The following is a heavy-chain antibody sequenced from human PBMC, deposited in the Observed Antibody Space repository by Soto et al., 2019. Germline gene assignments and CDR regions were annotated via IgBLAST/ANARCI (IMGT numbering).Heavy chain of an antibody. J-gene: IGHJ6*02. CDR3: ARGDTGTTIYYYYYYGMDV. V-gene: IGHV1-69*13. Sequence: SVKVSCKASGGTFSSYAISWVRQAPGQGLEWMGGIIPIFGTANYAQKFQGRVTITADESTSTAYMELSSLRSEDTAVYYCARGDTGTTIYYYYYYGMDVWGQGTTVTFS. CDR2: IIPIFGTA. CDR1: GGTFSSYA. D-gene: IGHD1-1*01.